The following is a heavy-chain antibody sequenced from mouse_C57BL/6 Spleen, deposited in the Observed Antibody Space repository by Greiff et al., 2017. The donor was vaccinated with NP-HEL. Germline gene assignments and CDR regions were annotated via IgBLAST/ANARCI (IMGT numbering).Heavy chain of an antibody. V-gene: IGHV14-2*01. J-gene: IGHJ4*01. CDR2: IDPEDGET. Sequence: DVKLVESGAELVKPGASVKLSCTASGFNIKDYYMHWVKQRTEQGLEWIGRIDPEDGETKYVPKFQGKATITADTSSNTAYLQLSSLTSEDTAVYYCARDSSYAMDYWGQGTSVTVSS. D-gene: IGHD2-12*01. CDR1: GFNIKDYY. CDR3: ARDSSYAMDY.